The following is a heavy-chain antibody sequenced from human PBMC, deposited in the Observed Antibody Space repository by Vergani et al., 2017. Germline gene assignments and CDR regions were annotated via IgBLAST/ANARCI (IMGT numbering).Heavy chain of an antibody. V-gene: IGHV5-51*01. D-gene: IGHD3-22*01. CDR1: GYSFTSYW. Sequence: EVQLVQSGAEVKKPGESLKISCKGSGYSFTSYWIGWVRQMPGKCLEWMGIIYPGDSDTRYSPSFQGQVTISADKSISTAYLQWSSLKASDTAMYYCARIYDSSGYYPSGDAFDIWGQGTMVTVSS. J-gene: IGHJ3*02. CDR2: IYPGDSDT. CDR3: ARIYDSSGYYPSGDAFDI.